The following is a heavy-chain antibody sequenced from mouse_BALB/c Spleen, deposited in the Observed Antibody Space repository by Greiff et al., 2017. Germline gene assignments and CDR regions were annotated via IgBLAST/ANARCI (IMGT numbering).Heavy chain of an antibody. Sequence: EVKLQESGPGLVKPSQSLSLTCTVTGYSITSDYAWNWIRQFPGNKLEWMGYISYSGSTSYNPSLKSRISITRDTSKNQFFLQLNSVTTEDTATYYCARYDGYYSYWYFDVWGAGTTVTVSS. V-gene: IGHV3-2*02. CDR1: GYSITSDYA. CDR3: ARYDGYYSYWYFDV. D-gene: IGHD2-3*01. CDR2: ISYSGST. J-gene: IGHJ1*01.